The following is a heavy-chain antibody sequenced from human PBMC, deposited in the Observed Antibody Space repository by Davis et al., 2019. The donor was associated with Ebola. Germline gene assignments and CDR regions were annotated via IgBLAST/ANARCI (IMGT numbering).Heavy chain of an antibody. Sequence: GESLKISCAASGFTFSTYSMSWVRQAPGKGLEWVSSISSDSDYIYYADSAKGRFTISSDNAKNSLYLQMNSLHQGPIGLPPGALLQEHLWG. J-gene: IGHJ6*01. CDR2: ISSDSDYI. CDR3: ALLQEHL. CDR1: GFTFSTYS. D-gene: IGHD1-26*01. V-gene: IGHV3-21*01.